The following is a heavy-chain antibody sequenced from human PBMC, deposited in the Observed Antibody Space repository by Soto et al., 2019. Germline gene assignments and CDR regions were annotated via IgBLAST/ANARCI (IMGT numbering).Heavy chain of an antibody. CDR3: ARDFRSYGDYVN. V-gene: IGHV1-3*01. CDR2: INAGNGNT. D-gene: IGHD4-17*01. Sequence: ASVKVSCKASGYTFTSYAMHWVRQAPGQRLEWMGWINAGNGNTKYSQKFQGRVTITRDTSASTAYMELSSLRSDDTAVYYCARDFRSYGDYVNWGQGTLVTVSS. J-gene: IGHJ4*02. CDR1: GYTFTSYA.